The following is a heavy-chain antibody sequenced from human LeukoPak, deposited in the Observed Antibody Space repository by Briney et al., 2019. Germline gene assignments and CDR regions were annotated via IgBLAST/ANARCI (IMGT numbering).Heavy chain of an antibody. D-gene: IGHD5-12*01. CDR1: GYRFTTYW. CDR3: ARSGYSGYEGDY. Sequence: HGESPKISCQGFGYRFTTYWIAWVRQMPVKGLEWMGIIFPSDSDTRYSPSFQGQVTLSADKSISTAYLQWSSLKASDTAMYYCARSGYSGYEGDYWVRGTLVTVSS. J-gene: IGHJ4*02. V-gene: IGHV5-51*01. CDR2: IFPSDSDT.